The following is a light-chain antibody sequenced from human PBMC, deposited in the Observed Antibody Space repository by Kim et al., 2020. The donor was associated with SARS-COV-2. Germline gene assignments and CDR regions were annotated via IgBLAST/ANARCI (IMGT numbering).Light chain of an antibody. V-gene: IGKV3-15*01. J-gene: IGKJ4*01. Sequence: MSPGERATLSCRASQSVSSNLAWYQQKPGQVPRLLIYVASTRATDIPDRFSGSGSGTEFTLTISSLQSEDFALYYCQQYNNWPLTFGGGTKVDIK. CDR1: QSVSSN. CDR3: QQYNNWPLT. CDR2: VAS.